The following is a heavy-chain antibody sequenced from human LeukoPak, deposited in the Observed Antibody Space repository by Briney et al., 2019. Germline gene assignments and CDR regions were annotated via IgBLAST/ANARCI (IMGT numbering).Heavy chain of an antibody. V-gene: IGHV3-21*01. Sequence: GGALRLSCAASGFTFGSYWMTWVRQAPGKGLEWVSSIRFTGSYIYYADSVKGRFTISRDDAKNLLSLQMISLRVEDTAVYYCARAGPRRDGYKSDYWGQGTLVTVSS. CDR1: GFTFGSYW. CDR2: IRFTGSYI. CDR3: ARAGPRRDGYKSDY. J-gene: IGHJ4*02. D-gene: IGHD5-24*01.